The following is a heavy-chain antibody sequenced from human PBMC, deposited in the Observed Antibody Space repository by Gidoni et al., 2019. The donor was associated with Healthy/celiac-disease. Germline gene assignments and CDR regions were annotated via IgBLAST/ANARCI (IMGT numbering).Heavy chain of an antibody. D-gene: IGHD1-26*01. CDR1: GFPFSSYA. J-gene: IGHJ4*02. V-gene: IGHV3-23*01. Sequence: EVQLLESGGGLVQPGGSLRLSCAASGFPFSSYAMSWVRQAPGKGLEWVSAISGSGGSTYYADSVKGRFTISRDNSKNTLYLQMNSLRAEDTAVYYCAKDPGIVGATRDYWGQGTLVTVSS. CDR3: AKDPGIVGATRDY. CDR2: ISGSGGST.